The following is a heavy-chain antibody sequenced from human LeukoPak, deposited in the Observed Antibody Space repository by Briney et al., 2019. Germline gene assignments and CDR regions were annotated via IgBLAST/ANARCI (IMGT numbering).Heavy chain of an antibody. J-gene: IGHJ4*02. Sequence: GGSLRLSCVVSGIKFSDAGMSWVRQAPGKGLEWVGRIKSRGGGGTADYAAPVKGRFTISRDDSENTVYLLMDSLQTEDTAVYYCTWMTTIVTVDFWGQGTLVTVSS. CDR1: GIKFSDAG. V-gene: IGHV3-15*01. CDR2: IKSRGGGGTA. D-gene: IGHD4-11*01. CDR3: TWMTTIVTVDF.